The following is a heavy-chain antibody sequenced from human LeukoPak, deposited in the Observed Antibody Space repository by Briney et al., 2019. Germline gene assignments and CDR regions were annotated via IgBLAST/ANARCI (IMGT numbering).Heavy chain of an antibody. D-gene: IGHD6-25*01. Sequence: PSETLSLTCTVSGGPMSSYYWSWIRQSPGKGLEWIGYIYYSGGTNYNPTLKSRVTISVDTSKNKSSLKLRSVTAADTAVYYCARQGGGFWYFDLWGRGTLVTVSS. CDR3: ARQGGGFWYFDL. V-gene: IGHV4-59*08. CDR2: IYYSGGT. CDR1: GGPMSSYY. J-gene: IGHJ2*01.